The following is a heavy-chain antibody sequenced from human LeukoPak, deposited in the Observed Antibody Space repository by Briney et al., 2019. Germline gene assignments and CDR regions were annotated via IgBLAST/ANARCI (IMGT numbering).Heavy chain of an antibody. CDR2: VYYSGST. D-gene: IGHD3-10*01. CDR1: GGSIDSNY. CDR3: AKSFYYASGLDY. V-gene: IGHV4-59*08. Sequence: SETLSLTCIVSGGSIDSNYWSWIRQPPGKGLEWIGHVYYSGSTNYNPSLKSRVTMSVDSSKSHFSLKLNSVTAADTAVYYCAKSFYYASGLDYWGQGTLVTVSS. J-gene: IGHJ4*02.